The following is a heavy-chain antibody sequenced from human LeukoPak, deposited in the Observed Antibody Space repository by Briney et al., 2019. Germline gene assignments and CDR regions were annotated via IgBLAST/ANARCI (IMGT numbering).Heavy chain of an antibody. Sequence: MGWINPNSGGTNYAQKFQGRVTMTRDTSISTAYMELSRLRSDDTAVYYCAREAAAGTSSDYWGQGTLVTVSS. CDR2: INPNSGGT. D-gene: IGHD6-13*01. CDR3: AREAAAGTSSDY. V-gene: IGHV1-2*02. J-gene: IGHJ4*02.